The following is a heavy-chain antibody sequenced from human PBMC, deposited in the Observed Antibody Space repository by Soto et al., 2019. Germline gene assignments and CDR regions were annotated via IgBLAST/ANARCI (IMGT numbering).Heavy chain of an antibody. Sequence: EVQLVESGGGLVQPGGSLRLSCVASGFTFSSYSMVWVRQAPGKGLEWIAYIFVTSTTIYYADSVKGRFTVSRDNTQNSLFLLMNSLRAEDTAIYYGARDKDWAFDYWGQGTQVIVSS. V-gene: IGHV3-48*04. CDR3: ARDKDWAFDY. CDR1: GFTFSSYS. CDR2: IFVTSTTI. J-gene: IGHJ4*02. D-gene: IGHD3-9*01.